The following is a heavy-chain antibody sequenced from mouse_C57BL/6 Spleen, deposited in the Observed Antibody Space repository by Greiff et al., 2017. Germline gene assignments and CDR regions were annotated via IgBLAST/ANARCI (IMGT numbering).Heavy chain of an antibody. CDR3: ARGNYGNYIAY. D-gene: IGHD2-1*01. CDR1: GYAFSSYW. Sequence: QVQLQQSGAELVKPGASVKISCKASGYAFSSYWMNWVKQRPGKGLEWIGQIYPGDGDTNYNGKFKGKDTLTADKSSSTAYMQLSSLTSEDSAVYFCARGNYGNYIAYWGQGTLVTVSA. J-gene: IGHJ3*01. CDR2: IYPGDGDT. V-gene: IGHV1-80*01.